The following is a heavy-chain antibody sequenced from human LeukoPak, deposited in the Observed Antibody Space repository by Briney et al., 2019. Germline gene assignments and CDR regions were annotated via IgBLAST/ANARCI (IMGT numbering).Heavy chain of an antibody. V-gene: IGHV3-23*01. J-gene: IGHJ4*02. CDR3: AKDLPGAFDY. CDR2: ISGSGGST. CDR1: GFTFSSYG. D-gene: IGHD3-10*01. Sequence: GGTLRLSCAASGFTFSSYGMSWVRQAPGQGLEWVSAISGSGGSTYYADSVKGRFTISRDNSKNTLYLHMHSLRADDTALYYCAKDLPGAFDYWGQGILVTVSS.